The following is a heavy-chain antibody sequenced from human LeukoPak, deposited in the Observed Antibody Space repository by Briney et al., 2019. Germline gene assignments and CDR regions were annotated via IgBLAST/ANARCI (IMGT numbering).Heavy chain of an antibody. Sequence: WGSLRLSCVVSGLTFSNYWMTWVRQAPGKGLEWVANMKEDGREIYYADSVKGRFTISRDNTKSSLYLQMDGLRAEDTAVYYCAASFDFWGQGTLVSVSS. V-gene: IGHV3-7*01. J-gene: IGHJ4*02. CDR1: GLTFSNYW. CDR3: AASFDF. CDR2: MKEDGREI.